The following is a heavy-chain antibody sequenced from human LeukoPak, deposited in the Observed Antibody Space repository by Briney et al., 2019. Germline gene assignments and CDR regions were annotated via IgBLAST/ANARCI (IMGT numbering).Heavy chain of an antibody. CDR3: GREYYYGSGPPGMDV. CDR2: ISNSRSYI. D-gene: IGHD3-10*01. J-gene: IGHJ6*02. V-gene: IGHV3-21*01. Sequence: GGSLRLSCAASGFTFSIYSMNWVRQAPGKGLEWVSSISNSRSYIYYADSVKGRFTISRDNAKNSLYLQMNSLRAEDTAVYYCGREYYYGSGPPGMDVWGQGTTVTVSS. CDR1: GFTFSIYS.